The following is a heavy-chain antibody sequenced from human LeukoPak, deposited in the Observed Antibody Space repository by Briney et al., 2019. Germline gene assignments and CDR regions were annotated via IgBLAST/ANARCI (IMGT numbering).Heavy chain of an antibody. CDR2: VDHSGST. J-gene: IGHJ4*02. CDR1: GGPFSGYY. V-gene: IGHV4-34*01. D-gene: IGHD3-22*01. CDR3: ARGQTKDYFDTSGYY. Sequence: SETLSLTCALYGGPFSGYYWTWIRQPPGKGLEWIGEVDHSGSTNYNPSLKSRVTISGDTSKNHFSLRLSSLTAADSAVYYCARGQTKDYFDTSGYYWSQGTLVTVSS.